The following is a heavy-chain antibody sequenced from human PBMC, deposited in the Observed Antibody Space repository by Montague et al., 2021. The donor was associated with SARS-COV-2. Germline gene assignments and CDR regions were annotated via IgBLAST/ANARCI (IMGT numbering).Heavy chain of an antibody. D-gene: IGHD3-3*01. V-gene: IGHV4-34*01. CDR2: ISLTRNA. J-gene: IGHJ3*01. CDR1: GSWNSGAD. CDR3: ARGQVTISGVLIFIPAAGHLDG. Sequence: SETLSLTCSGLGSWNSGADRKSTRLNSRHHRESYAVISLTRNATYNPSLKGRVTLSRDTSKNQFSLKLQSVTPADTAVYYCARGQVTISGVLIFIPAAGHLDGWGQGTSVTVSS.